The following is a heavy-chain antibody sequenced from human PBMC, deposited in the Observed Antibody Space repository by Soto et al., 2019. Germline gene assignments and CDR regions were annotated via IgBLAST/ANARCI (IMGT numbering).Heavy chain of an antibody. V-gene: IGHV4-34*01. CDR2: INHSGST. CDR1: GGSFSCYY. D-gene: IGHD6-13*01. J-gene: IGHJ6*02. Sequence: SETLSLTCAVYGGSFSCYYWSWIRQRPGKGLEWIGEINHSGSTNYNPSLKSRVTISVDTSKNQFSLKLSSVTAEDTAVYYCARCSSWYYYYGMDVWGQGTTVTVSS. CDR3: ARCSSWYYYYGMDV.